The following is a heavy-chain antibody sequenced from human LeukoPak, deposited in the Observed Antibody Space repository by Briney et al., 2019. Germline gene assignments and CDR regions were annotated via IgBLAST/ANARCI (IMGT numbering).Heavy chain of an antibody. CDR1: GYSFTTYY. J-gene: IGHJ6*02. V-gene: IGHV1-46*01. CDR3: ARERYCSGGNCFVTYYYGMDV. Sequence: ASVKVSCKASGYSFTTYYMHWVGQAPGQGLEWMGIINPTGGSTNYAQKFEGRVTMTRDTSTSTVYMELSSLRSEDTAMYYCARERYCSGGNCFVTYYYGMDVWGQGTTVTVSS. CDR2: INPTGGST. D-gene: IGHD2-15*01.